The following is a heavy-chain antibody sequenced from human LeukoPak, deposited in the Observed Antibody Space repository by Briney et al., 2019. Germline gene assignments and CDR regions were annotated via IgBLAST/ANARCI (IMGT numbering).Heavy chain of an antibody. Sequence: PSETLSLTCTVSGGSISSSSYYWGWIRQPPGKGLEWIGSIYYSGSTYYNPSLKSRVTISVDTSKNQFSLKLSSVTAADTAVYYCARRNYDSRASDAFDIWGQGTVVTVSS. CDR2: IYYSGST. J-gene: IGHJ3*02. V-gene: IGHV4-39*01. CDR3: ARRNYDSRASDAFDI. D-gene: IGHD3-22*01. CDR1: GGSISSSSYY.